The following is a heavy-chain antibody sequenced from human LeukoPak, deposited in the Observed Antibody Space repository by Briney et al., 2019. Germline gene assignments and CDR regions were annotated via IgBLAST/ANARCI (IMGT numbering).Heavy chain of an antibody. CDR2: ISSSSSYI. CDR1: GFTFSSYT. D-gene: IGHD1-20*01. V-gene: IGHV3-21*01. J-gene: IGHJ4*02. CDR3: ARPLSGTTDFDY. Sequence: NPGGSLRLSCAASGFTFSSYTMNWVRQAPGKGLEWVSLISSSSSYIFYADSVKGRFTISRDNAKKSPYLQMNSLRAEDTAVYYCARPLSGTTDFDYWGQGTLVTVSS.